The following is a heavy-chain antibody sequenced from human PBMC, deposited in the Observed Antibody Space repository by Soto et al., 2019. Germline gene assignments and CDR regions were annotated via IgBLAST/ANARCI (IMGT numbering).Heavy chain of an antibody. V-gene: IGHV1-58*02. CDR2: IVVGSGNT. D-gene: IGHD3-3*01. CDR1: GFTFTSSA. Sequence: ASVKVSCKASGFTFTSSAMQWVRQARGQRLEWIGWIVVGSGNTNYAQKFQERVTITRDMSTSTAYMELSRLRSEDTAVYYCAAGSGSGYLGSYYYYYYMDVWGKGTTVTVSS. CDR3: AAGSGSGYLGSYYYYYYMDV. J-gene: IGHJ6*03.